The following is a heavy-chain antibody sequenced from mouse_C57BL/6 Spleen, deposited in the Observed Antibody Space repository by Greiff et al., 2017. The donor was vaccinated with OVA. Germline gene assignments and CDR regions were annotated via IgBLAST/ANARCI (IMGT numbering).Heavy chain of an antibody. CDR2: IHPNSGST. CDR1: GYTFTSYW. J-gene: IGHJ2*01. V-gene: IGHV1-64*01. D-gene: IGHD2-2*01. CDR3: ARLGGYDGYFDY. Sequence: QVHVKQPGAELVKPGASVKLSCKASGYTFTSYWMHWVKQRPGQGLEWIGMIHPNSGSTNYNEKFKSKATLTVDKSSSTAYMQLSSLTSEDSAVYYCARLGGYDGYFDYWGQGTTLTVSS.